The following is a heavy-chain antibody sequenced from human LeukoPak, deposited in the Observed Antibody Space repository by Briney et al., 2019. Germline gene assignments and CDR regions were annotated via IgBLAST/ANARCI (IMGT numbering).Heavy chain of an antibody. J-gene: IGHJ5*02. CDR3: ARRAVAAFGPWFDP. V-gene: IGHV1-2*02. CDR1: GYTFTDCY. CDR2: INPNSGAT. Sequence: AASVKVSCKASGYTFTDCYIHWIRQAPGQGLEWMGWINPNSGATNYARKFQGRVTITRDTSISTPYVELNSLRFDDSAVYYCARRAVAAFGPWFDPWGQGALVTVSS. D-gene: IGHD6-19*01.